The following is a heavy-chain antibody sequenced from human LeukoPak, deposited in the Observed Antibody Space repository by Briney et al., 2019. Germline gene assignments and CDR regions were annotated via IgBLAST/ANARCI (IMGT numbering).Heavy chain of an antibody. CDR2: IIPIFGTA. J-gene: IGHJ4*02. Sequence: SVKVSCKASGGTFSSYAISWVRQAPGQGLEWMGGIIPIFGTANYAQKLQGRVTMTTDTSTSTAYMELRSLRSDDTAVYYCARDRAAHYGDYAFDYWGQGTLVTVSS. CDR1: GGTFSSYA. D-gene: IGHD4-17*01. CDR3: ARDRAAHYGDYAFDY. V-gene: IGHV1-69*05.